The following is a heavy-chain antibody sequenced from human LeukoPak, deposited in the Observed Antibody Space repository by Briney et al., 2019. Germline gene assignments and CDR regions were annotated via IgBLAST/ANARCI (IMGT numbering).Heavy chain of an antibody. J-gene: IGHJ4*02. CDR2: IWFYGSNT. CDR3: GRGNFPLCSGDSFDS. V-gene: IGHV3-33*08. D-gene: IGHD2-21*02. CDR1: GFTFNKYD. Sequence: GGSLTLPCTASGFTFNKYDMHWVRQSPGKGLEWLGVIWFYGSNTRYADSVKRLFTIDRDRSKHTVYLQMNSLRLEDTAVYYCGRGNFPLCSGDSFDSWGQGPVVTVSA.